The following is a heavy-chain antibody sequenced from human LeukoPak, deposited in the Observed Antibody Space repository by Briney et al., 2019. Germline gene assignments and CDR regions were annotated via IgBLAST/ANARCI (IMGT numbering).Heavy chain of an antibody. CDR1: EFTFTSYA. J-gene: IGHJ2*01. Sequence: GGSLRLSCAASEFTFTSYAVSWVRQAPGKGLEWVSAVSGSGGSTYYADSVKGRFTVSRDNSKNTLYLLMNSLGADDTAIYYCAKDIGNYNWHFDFWGRGTLVTVSS. CDR3: AKDIGNYNWHFDF. CDR2: VSGSGGST. D-gene: IGHD4-11*01. V-gene: IGHV3-23*01.